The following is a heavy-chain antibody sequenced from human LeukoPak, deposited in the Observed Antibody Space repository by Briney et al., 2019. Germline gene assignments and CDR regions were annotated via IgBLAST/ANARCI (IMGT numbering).Heavy chain of an antibody. Sequence: SETLSLTCTVSGASISSRSYYWGWIRQPPGNGLEWIGRIYYSGSTYYNPSLKSRVTISVHTSKNQFSLKLSSVTAADTAVYYCARHREEYGFGELSYRVFDYWGQGTLVTVSS. CDR1: GASISSRSYY. J-gene: IGHJ4*02. V-gene: IGHV4-39*01. CDR2: IYYSGST. CDR3: ARHREEYGFGELSYRVFDY. D-gene: IGHD3-10*01.